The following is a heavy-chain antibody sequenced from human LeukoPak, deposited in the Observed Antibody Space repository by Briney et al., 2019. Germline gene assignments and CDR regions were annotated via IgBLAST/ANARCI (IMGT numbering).Heavy chain of an antibody. CDR1: DGSFSGYY. J-gene: IGHJ6*02. Sequence: SETLSLTCAVYDGSFSGYYWSWIRQPPGKGLEWIGEINHSGSTNYNPSLKSRVAISVDTSKNQFSLKLSSVTAADTAVYYCATMSSSARMDVWGQGTTVTVSS. V-gene: IGHV4-34*01. CDR2: INHSGST. D-gene: IGHD6-13*01. CDR3: ATMSSSARMDV.